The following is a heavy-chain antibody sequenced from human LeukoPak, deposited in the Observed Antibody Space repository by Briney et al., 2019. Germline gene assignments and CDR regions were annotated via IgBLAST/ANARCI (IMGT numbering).Heavy chain of an antibody. Sequence: KPGGSLRLSCAAPGFTFSSYSMNWVRQAPGKGLEWVSSSSSSSSYVYYADSVKGRFTISRDNAKNSLYLQMNSLRAEDTAVYYCARGTPGSGSYKAFDYWGQGTLVTVSS. V-gene: IGHV3-21*01. CDR1: GFTFSSYS. CDR2: SSSSSSYV. CDR3: ARGTPGSGSYKAFDY. J-gene: IGHJ4*02. D-gene: IGHD3-10*01.